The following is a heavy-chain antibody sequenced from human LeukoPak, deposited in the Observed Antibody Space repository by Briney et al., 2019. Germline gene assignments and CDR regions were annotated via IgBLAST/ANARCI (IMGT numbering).Heavy chain of an antibody. Sequence: ASVKVSCKASGYTFTNHGFSWVRQAPGQGLEWLGWISTYNGNTNYAQKLQGRVTMTTDTSTSTAYMELRSLRSDDTAVYYCARSGGWAYGDYDGFIAFDIWGQGTMVTVSS. D-gene: IGHD4-17*01. J-gene: IGHJ3*02. CDR2: ISTYNGNT. CDR3: ARSGGWAYGDYDGFIAFDI. V-gene: IGHV1-18*01. CDR1: GYTFTNHG.